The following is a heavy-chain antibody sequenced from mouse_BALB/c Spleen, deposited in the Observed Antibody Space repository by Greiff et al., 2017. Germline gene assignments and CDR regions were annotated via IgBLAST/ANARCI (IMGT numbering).Heavy chain of an antibody. V-gene: IGHV14-3*02. Sequence: EVQGVESGAELVKPGASVKLSCTASGFNIKDTYMHWVKQRPEQGLEWIGRIDPANGNTKYDPKFQGKATITADTSSNTAYLQLSSLTSEDTAVYYCARSLYYYYAMDYWGQGTSVTVSS. CDR3: ARSLYYYYAMDY. CDR2: IDPANGNT. CDR1: GFNIKDTY. D-gene: IGHD1-1*01. J-gene: IGHJ4*01.